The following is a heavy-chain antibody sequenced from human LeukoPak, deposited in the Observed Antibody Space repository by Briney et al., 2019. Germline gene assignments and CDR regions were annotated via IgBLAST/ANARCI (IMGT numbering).Heavy chain of an antibody. CDR2: IYSDGST. V-gene: IGHV3-66*01. D-gene: IGHD2-2*02. CDR3: AKDTLPIVVVPAAIGY. CDR1: GFTFSSYA. J-gene: IGHJ4*02. Sequence: GGSLRLSCAASGFTFSSYAMSWVRQAPGKGLEWVSVIYSDGSTYYADSVKGRFTISRDNSKNTLYLQMNSLRAEDTAVYYCAKDTLPIVVVPAAIGYWGQGTLVTVSS.